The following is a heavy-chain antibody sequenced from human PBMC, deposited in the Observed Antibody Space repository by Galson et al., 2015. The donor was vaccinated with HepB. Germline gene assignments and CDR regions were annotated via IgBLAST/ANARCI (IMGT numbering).Heavy chain of an antibody. V-gene: IGHV3-48*04. CDR2: IRVSKTAK. J-gene: IGHJ6*02. D-gene: IGHD3-10*01. CDR3: ARDRGGSGSHLSQYYEMDV. Sequence: SLRLSCAASGFTFSSYSMNWVRQAPGKGLEWVSYIRVSKTAKYYAHSVKGRFTISRDNAKNSLYLQMNSLRAEDTAVYYCARDRGGSGSHLSQYYEMDVWGQGTTVTVSS. CDR1: GFTFSSYS.